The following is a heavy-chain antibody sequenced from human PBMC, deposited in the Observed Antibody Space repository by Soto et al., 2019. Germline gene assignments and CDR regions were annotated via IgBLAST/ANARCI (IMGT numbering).Heavy chain of an antibody. V-gene: IGHV4-30-4*01. D-gene: IGHD7-27*01. J-gene: IGHJ4*02. CDR3: ARGPSGDKVDS. Sequence: QVQLQESGPGLVKPSQTLSLTCTVSGGSISTVDYWWSWIRQSPDMGLEWIGHIYDGGRTYNNPSLASRVTRSVDTSKSQLSLTLSSVSAADTAVYYCARGPSGDKVDSWGQGTLVTVSS. CDR2: IYDGGRT. CDR1: GGSISTVDYW.